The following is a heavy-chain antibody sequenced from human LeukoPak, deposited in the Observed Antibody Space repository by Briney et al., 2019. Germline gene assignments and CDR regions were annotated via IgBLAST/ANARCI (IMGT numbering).Heavy chain of an antibody. CDR2: IIPIFGTA. CDR1: GGTFSSYA. J-gene: IGHJ4*02. Sequence: ASVKVSCKASGGTFSSYAISWVRQAPGQGLEWMGGIIPIFGTANYAQKFQGRVTITADESTSTAYMELSSLRSEDTAVYYCARTSVAGTSTNPRNDYWGQGTLVTVSS. V-gene: IGHV1-69*13. CDR3: ARTSVAGTSTNPRNDY. D-gene: IGHD6-19*01.